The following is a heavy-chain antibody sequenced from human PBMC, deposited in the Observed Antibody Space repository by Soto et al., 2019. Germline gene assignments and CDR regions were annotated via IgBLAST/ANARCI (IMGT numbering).Heavy chain of an antibody. CDR2: IYYSGST. V-gene: IGHV4-61*08. Sequence: SETLSLTCAVSGGSISSGGSSWSWIRQPPGKGLEWIGYIYYSGSTNYNPSHKSRVTISVDTSKNQFSLKLSSVTAADTAVYYCARVTSAGIAAATTAYWYFDLWGRGTLVTVSS. J-gene: IGHJ2*01. CDR3: ARVTSAGIAAATTAYWYFDL. CDR1: GGSISSGGSS. D-gene: IGHD6-13*01.